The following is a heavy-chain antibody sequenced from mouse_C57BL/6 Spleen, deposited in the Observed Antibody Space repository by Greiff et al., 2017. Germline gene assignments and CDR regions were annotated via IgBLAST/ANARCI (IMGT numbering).Heavy chain of an antibody. V-gene: IGHV1-50*01. J-gene: IGHJ3*01. CDR2: IDPYDSYT. CDR1: GYTFTSYW. D-gene: IGHD2-5*01. CDR3: ARPYYSNYGGFAD. Sequence: QVQLQQPGAELVKPGASVKLSCKASGYTFTSYWMQWVQQRPGQGLEWIGEIDPYDSYTNYNQTLKGKATLTVDTSSSTAYMQLSSLTSEDSAVYYCARPYYSNYGGFADWGKGTLVTVSA.